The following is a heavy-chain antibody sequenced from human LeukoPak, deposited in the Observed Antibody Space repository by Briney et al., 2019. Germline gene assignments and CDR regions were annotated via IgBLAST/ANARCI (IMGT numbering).Heavy chain of an antibody. J-gene: IGHJ4*02. CDR3: ARAGSRQWLVDLFDY. V-gene: IGHV3-43*01. Sequence: PGGSLRLSCAASGFTFDDYTIHWVRQAPGRGLEWVSLISWDGGTRYYADSVKGRFTISRDNSKNSLYLQMNSLRAEDTAVYYCARAGSRQWLVDLFDYWGQGTLVTVSS. CDR1: GFTFDDYT. D-gene: IGHD6-19*01. CDR2: ISWDGGTR.